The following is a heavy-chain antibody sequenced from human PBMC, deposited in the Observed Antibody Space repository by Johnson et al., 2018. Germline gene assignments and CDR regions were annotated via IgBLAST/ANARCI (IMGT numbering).Heavy chain of an antibody. CDR2: ISSSGSII. D-gene: IGHD5-24*01. Sequence: QVQLVESGGGLVKPGGSLRLSCAASGLTFSDYHMSWIRQAPGKGLVWVSYISSSGSIIYYADSVKGRFPISRDTAKNSLYQQMNSLRAEDTAMYYGARSRLEKGTYYYYYYMDVWGKGTTVTVSS. J-gene: IGHJ6*03. V-gene: IGHV3-11*04. CDR3: ARSRLEKGTYYYYYYMDV. CDR1: GLTFSDYH.